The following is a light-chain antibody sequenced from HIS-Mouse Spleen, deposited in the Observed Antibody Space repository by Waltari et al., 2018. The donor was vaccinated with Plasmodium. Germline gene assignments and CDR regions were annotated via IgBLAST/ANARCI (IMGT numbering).Light chain of an antibody. CDR3: YSTDSSGNHRGV. CDR2: EDS. CDR1: ALPKNY. Sequence: SYELTQPPSVSVSPGQTARITRSGDALPKNYAYWYQQKSGQAPVLVIYEDSNRPSGIPERFSGSSSGTMATLTISGAQVEDEADYYCYSTDSSGNHRGVFGGGTKLTVL. J-gene: IGLJ3*02. V-gene: IGLV3-10*01.